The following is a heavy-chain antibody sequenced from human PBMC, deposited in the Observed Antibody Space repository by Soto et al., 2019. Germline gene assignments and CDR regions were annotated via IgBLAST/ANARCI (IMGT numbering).Heavy chain of an antibody. CDR3: ATQMENYYDSSGYYSNWFDP. CDR1: GGSISSYY. V-gene: IGHV4-4*07. D-gene: IGHD3-22*01. CDR2: IYTSGST. Sequence: KSSETLSLTCTVSGGSISSYYWSWIRQPAGKGLEWIGRIYTSGSTNYNPSLKSRVTMSVDTSKNQFSLKLSSVTAADTAVYYCATQMENYYDSSGYYSNWFDPWGQGTLVTVSS. J-gene: IGHJ5*02.